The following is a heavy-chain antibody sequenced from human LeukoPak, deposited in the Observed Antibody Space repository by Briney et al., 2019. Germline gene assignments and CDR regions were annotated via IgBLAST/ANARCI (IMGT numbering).Heavy chain of an antibody. CDR1: GGSISSYY. V-gene: IGHV4-59*08. J-gene: IGHJ3*02. CDR2: IYYSGST. Sequence: SETLSLTCTVSGGSISSYYRSWIRQPPGKGLEWIGYIYYSGSTNYNPSLKSRVTISVDTSKNQFSLKLSSVTAADTAVYFCARGPYSYDSSGAFDIWGQGTMVTVSS. D-gene: IGHD3-22*01. CDR3: ARGPYSYDSSGAFDI.